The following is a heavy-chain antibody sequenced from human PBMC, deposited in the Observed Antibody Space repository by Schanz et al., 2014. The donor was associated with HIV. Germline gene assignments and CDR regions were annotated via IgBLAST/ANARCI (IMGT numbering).Heavy chain of an antibody. Sequence: EVQLLESGGGLVQPGKSLRLSCAASGFTFYTYAMTWVRQAPGKGLEWVSTISDSGDGTYYADSMKGRVTISRDNSKNILYLQMNSLRAEDTALYYCSKATSGSRGWYTGSDWGQGTQVTVSS. J-gene: IGHJ4*02. D-gene: IGHD6-19*01. V-gene: IGHV3-23*01. CDR3: SKATSGSRGWYTGSD. CDR1: GFTFYTYA. CDR2: ISDSGDGT.